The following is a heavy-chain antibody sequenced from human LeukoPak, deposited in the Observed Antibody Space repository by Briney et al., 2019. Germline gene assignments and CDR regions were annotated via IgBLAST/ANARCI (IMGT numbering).Heavy chain of an antibody. CDR2: ISGSGGST. CDR3: AKTSDYYDSSGYFDY. D-gene: IGHD3-22*01. Sequence: GGSLRLSCAASGFTFSSYAMSWVRQAPGKGLEWVSAISGSGGSTYYADSVKGRFTISRDNSKNTLYLQMNSLRAEDTAVYYCAKTSDYYDSSGYFDYWGQGTLDTVSS. V-gene: IGHV3-23*01. CDR1: GFTFSSYA. J-gene: IGHJ4*02.